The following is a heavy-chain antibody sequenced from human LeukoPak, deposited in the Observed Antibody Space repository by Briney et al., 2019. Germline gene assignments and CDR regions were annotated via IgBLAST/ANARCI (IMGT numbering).Heavy chain of an antibody. CDR1: GVSMKNHY. V-gene: IGHV4-59*08. J-gene: IGHJ4*02. CDR2: IYYSGNS. D-gene: IGHD6-19*01. Sequence: SETLSLTCTVSGVSMKNHYWSWIRQPPGKGLEWIGYIYYSGNSKYNPSLQSRVTISVDTSKNKFPLKLSSVTAADTAVYYCARLLAGHYFDYWGQGTLVTVSS. CDR3: ARLLAGHYFDY.